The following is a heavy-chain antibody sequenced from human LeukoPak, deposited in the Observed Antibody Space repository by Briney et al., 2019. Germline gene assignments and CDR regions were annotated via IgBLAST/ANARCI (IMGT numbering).Heavy chain of an antibody. D-gene: IGHD2-2*01. CDR3: ATGYCSSTSCPNWFDP. J-gene: IGHJ5*02. V-gene: IGHV3-23*01. CDR2: ISGSSGST. Sequence: GGSLRLSCAASGFTFSSYAMSWVRQAPGKGLKWVSAISGSSGSTYYADPVKGRFTISRDNSKNTLYLQMNSLRAEDTAVYYCATGYCSSTSCPNWFDPWGQGTLVTVSS. CDR1: GFTFSSYA.